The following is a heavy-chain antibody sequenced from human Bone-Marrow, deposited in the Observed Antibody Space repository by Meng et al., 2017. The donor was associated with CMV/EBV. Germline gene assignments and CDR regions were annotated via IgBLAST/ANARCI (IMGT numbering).Heavy chain of an antibody. CDR2: IYWNDDK. Sequence: FSLSTSGVGVGWLRQPPGKALEWLALIYWNDDKRYSPSLKSRLTITKDTSKNQVVLTMTNMDPVDTATYYCALGLGYCSGGSCYVFDPWGQGTLVTVSS. J-gene: IGHJ5*02. D-gene: IGHD2-15*01. V-gene: IGHV2-5*01. CDR1: FSLSTSGVG. CDR3: ALGLGYCSGGSCYVFDP.